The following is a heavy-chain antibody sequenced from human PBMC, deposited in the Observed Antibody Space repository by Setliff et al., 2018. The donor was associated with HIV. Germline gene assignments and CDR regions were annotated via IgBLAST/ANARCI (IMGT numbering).Heavy chain of an antibody. CDR2: INPNSGGT. CDR1: AYSFTDYF. Sequence: ASVKVSCKASAYSFTDYFIHWVRRAAGQGLEWMGRINPNSGGTNYAQKFQGRVTMTRDTSISTAYMELSRLRSDDTAVYYCARDWAEDYYGSGSFQYWGQGTLVTVSS. D-gene: IGHD3-10*01. J-gene: IGHJ1*01. CDR3: ARDWAEDYYGSGSFQY. V-gene: IGHV1-2*06.